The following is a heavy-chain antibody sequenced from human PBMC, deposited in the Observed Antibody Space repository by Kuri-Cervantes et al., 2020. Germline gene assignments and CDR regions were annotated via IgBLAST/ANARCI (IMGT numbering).Heavy chain of an antibody. J-gene: IGHJ4*02. V-gene: IGHV4-59*01. D-gene: IGHD3-22*01. CDR3: AGSSGYYFDY. CDR1: GGSISSYY. CDR2: IYYSGST. Sequence: SETLSLTCTVSGGSISSYYWSWIRQPPGKGLEWIGYIYYSGSTNYNPSLKSRVTISVDTSKNQFSLKLSSVTTADTAVYYCAGSSGYYFDYWGQGTLVTVSS.